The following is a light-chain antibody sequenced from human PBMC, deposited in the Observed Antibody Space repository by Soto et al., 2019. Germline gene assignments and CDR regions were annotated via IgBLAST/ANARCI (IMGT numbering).Light chain of an antibody. CDR1: QSLLHGDGKTY. V-gene: IGKV2D-29*01. J-gene: IGKJ3*01. CDR2: EVS. CDR3: MQAMQLPLCT. Sequence: DIVMTQAPLSLSVSPGQPASISCKSTQSLLHGDGKTYLYWYLQKPGQPPQLLIYEVSKRICGVADRFSRSGSVKYFTLKISRVEAEEVGVYYFMQAMQLPLCTFGPGTKM.